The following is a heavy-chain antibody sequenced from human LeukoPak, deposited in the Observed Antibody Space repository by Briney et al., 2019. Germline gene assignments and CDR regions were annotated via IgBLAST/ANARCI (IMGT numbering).Heavy chain of an antibody. CDR3: VRSGGY. Sequence: GGSLRLSCAASGLTFSSHWMNWVRQAPGKGLEWVANIKEDGSEKYYVDSVKGRFTISRDNAKNSLCLQMNSLRAEDTAIYYCVRSGGYWGQGTLVTVSS. J-gene: IGHJ4*02. CDR1: GLTFSSHW. CDR2: IKEDGSEK. V-gene: IGHV3-7*05. D-gene: IGHD1-26*01.